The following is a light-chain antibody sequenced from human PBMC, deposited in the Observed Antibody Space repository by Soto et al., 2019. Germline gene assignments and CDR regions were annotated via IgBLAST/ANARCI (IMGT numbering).Light chain of an antibody. CDR2: EVS. Sequence: QSVLTQPASVSGSPGQSITISCTGTSSDVGGYKYVSWYQQHPGKAPKLLIYEVSNRPSGISNRFSASKSDNTASLTISGLRAEDEADYYCNSYAGSDNFVFGTGTKVTVL. CDR3: NSYAGSDNFV. CDR1: SSDVGGYKY. V-gene: IGLV2-14*01. J-gene: IGLJ1*01.